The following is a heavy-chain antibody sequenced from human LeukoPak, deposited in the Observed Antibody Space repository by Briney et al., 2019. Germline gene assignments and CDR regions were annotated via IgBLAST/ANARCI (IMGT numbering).Heavy chain of an antibody. CDR1: GGSFSGYY. CDR3: ARETMVRGPNY. V-gene: IGHV4-34*01. D-gene: IGHD3-10*01. CDR2: INHSGST. J-gene: IGHJ4*02. Sequence: SETLCLSCAVYGGSFSGYYWSWIRQPPGKGLEWIGEINHSGSTNYNPSLKSRVTISVDTSKNQFSLKLSSVTAADTAVYYCARETMVRGPNYWGQGTLVTVSS.